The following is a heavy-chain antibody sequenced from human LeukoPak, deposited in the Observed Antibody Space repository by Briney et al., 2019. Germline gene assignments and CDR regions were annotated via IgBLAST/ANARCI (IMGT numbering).Heavy chain of an antibody. D-gene: IGHD3-10*01. CDR1: GFTFSSYS. CDR3: ARVRITMVRGVLRYYYYYMDV. Sequence: SGGSLRLSCAASGFTFSSYSMNWVRQAPGKGLEWVSYISSSSSTIYYADSVKGRFTISRDNSKNTLYLQMNSLRAEDTAVYYCARVRITMVRGVLRYYYYYMDVWGKGTTVTISS. V-gene: IGHV3-48*01. J-gene: IGHJ6*03. CDR2: ISSSSSTI.